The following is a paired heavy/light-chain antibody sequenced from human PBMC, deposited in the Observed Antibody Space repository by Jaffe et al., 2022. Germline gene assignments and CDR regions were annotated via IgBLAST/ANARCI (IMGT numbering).Heavy chain of an antibody. V-gene: IGHV7-4-1*02. CDR1: GYTFSNYA. Sequence: QVQLVQSGSELKKPGASVKVSCKASGYTFSNYAMNWVRHAPGQGLEWMGWINSKTGNPTSAQGFTGRFVFSLDTSVSTAYLQISSLKAEDTAVYYCARKSLIRGGLYGDYYFDYWGQGTLVTVSS. J-gene: IGHJ4*02. D-gene: IGHD2-21*02. CDR2: INSKTGNP. CDR3: ARKSLIRGGLYGDYYFDY.
Light chain of an antibody. CDR2: AAS. Sequence: DIQLTQSPSFLSASVGDRVTVTCRASQGIGSYLAWYQQQPGKAPRLLIYAASILQSGVPSRFSGGGSGTEFTLTVSSLQPEDFATYYCQHLNSYPPLPFGGGTKVEIK. CDR1: QGIGSY. CDR3: QHLNSYPPLP. J-gene: IGKJ4*01. V-gene: IGKV1-9*01.